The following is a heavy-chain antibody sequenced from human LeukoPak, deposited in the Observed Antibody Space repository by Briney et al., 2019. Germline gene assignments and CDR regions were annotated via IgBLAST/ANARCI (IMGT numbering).Heavy chain of an antibody. Sequence: SETLSLTCTVSGGSISSYYWSWIRQPPGKGLEWIGYIYYSGSTNYNPSLKSRVTISVDTSKNQFSLKLSSVAAADTAVYYCASITYPDFWSGYYGYFDYWGQGTLVTVSS. J-gene: IGHJ4*02. CDR1: GGSISSYY. CDR3: ASITYPDFWSGYYGYFDY. V-gene: IGHV4-59*01. D-gene: IGHD3-3*01. CDR2: IYYSGST.